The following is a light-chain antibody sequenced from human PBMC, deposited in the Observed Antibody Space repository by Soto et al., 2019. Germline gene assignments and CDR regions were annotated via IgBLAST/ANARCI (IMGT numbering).Light chain of an antibody. J-gene: IGKJ3*01. CDR3: QQLNIFPPLFT. CDR1: QGISSY. CDR2: SAS. V-gene: IGKV1-9*01. Sequence: DIQLTQSPCFLSASVGDRVTITCRASQGISSYLAWYQQKPGKAPELLIYSASTLRTGVASRFSGSGSGTEINFTLSSLKPEDYASSICQQLNIFPPLFTFGPGTKVDIK.